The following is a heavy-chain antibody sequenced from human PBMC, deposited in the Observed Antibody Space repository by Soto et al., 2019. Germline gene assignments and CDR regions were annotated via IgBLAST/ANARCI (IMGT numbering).Heavy chain of an antibody. CDR3: RRSSRYSTDV. D-gene: IGHD6-13*01. CDR2: IYSTGNT. CDR1: GGSISIGTDY. V-gene: IGHV4-39*01. J-gene: IGHJ6*02. Sequence: SETLSLTCTVSGGSISIGTDYWGWIRQPPGKGLEWIGSIYSTGNTYYNPSLNSQVTISVDTSKNQFSLNVISVTAADTAVYYCRRSSRYSTDVWGQGTTVTVSS.